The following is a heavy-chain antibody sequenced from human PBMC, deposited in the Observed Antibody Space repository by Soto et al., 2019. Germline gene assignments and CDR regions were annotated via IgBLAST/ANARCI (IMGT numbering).Heavy chain of an antibody. D-gene: IGHD3-22*01. CDR1: GGSISSGGYY. J-gene: IGHJ4*02. V-gene: IGHV4-31*03. CDR2: IYYSGST. Sequence: QVQLQESGPGLVKPSQTLSLTCTVSGGSISSGGYYWSWIRQHPGKGLEWIGYIYYSGSTYYNPSLNSRVTISVDTSKNQFSLKLSSVTAADTAVYYCARVYYDSSGYYYVINWGQGTLVTVSS. CDR3: ARVYYDSSGYYYVIN.